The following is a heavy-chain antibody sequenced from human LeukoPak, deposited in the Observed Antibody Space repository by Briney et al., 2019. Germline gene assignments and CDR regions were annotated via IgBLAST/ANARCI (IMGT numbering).Heavy chain of an antibody. CDR3: ARGIDFWSGYYYFDY. J-gene: IGHJ4*02. Sequence: SETLSLTCTDSGGSISSYYWSWIRQPPGKGLEWIGYIYYSGSTNYNPSLKSRVTISVDTSKNQFSLKLSSVTAADTAVYYCARGIDFWSGYYYFDYWGQGTLVTVSS. CDR1: GGSISSYY. D-gene: IGHD3-3*01. CDR2: IYYSGST. V-gene: IGHV4-59*01.